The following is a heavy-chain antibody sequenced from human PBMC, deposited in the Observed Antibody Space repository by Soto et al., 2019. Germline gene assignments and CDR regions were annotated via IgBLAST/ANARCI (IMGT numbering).Heavy chain of an antibody. CDR2: IRGSGGST. D-gene: IGHD3-22*01. CDR3: AKGADYYDSSGYYAPFDY. Sequence: GSLRLSCAVSAFTFSGHTLSWVRQAPGKGLECVSDIRGSGGSTYDAGSVKGRFTTARENTKNTLYLQMNSLRDEDTAVYYCAKGADYYDSSGYYAPFDYWGQGTLVTVSS. V-gene: IGHV3-23*01. CDR1: AFTFSGHT. J-gene: IGHJ4*02.